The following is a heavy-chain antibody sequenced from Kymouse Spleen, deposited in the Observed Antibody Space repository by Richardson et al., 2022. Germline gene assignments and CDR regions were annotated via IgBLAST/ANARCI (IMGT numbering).Heavy chain of an antibody. J-gene: IGHJ5*02. CDR2: IRSKANSYAT. V-gene: IGHV3-73*02. D-gene: IGHD6-19*01. CDR3: TRDSSGWYVDWFDP. CDR1: GFTFSGSA. Sequence: EVQLVESGGGLVQPGGSLKLSCAASGFTFSGSAMHWVRQASGKGLEWVGRIRSKANSYATAYAASVKGRFTISRDDSKNTAYLQMNSLKTEDTAVYYCTRDSSGWYVDWFDPWGQGTLVTVSS.